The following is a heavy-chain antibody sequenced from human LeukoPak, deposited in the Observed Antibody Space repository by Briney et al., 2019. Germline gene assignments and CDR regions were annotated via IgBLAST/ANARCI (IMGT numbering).Heavy chain of an antibody. CDR2: ISYDGSNK. CDR3: ATDYCSGGSCLSRQYYYGMDV. V-gene: IGHV3-30*04. CDR1: GFTFSSYA. J-gene: IGHJ6*02. Sequence: PGRSLRLSCAASGFTFSSYAMHWVRQAPGKGLEWVAVISYDGSNKYYAASVKGRFTIYRDNSKNTLYLQMNRLRAEDTAVYYCATDYCSGGSCLSRQYYYGMDVWGQGTTVTVSS. D-gene: IGHD2-15*01.